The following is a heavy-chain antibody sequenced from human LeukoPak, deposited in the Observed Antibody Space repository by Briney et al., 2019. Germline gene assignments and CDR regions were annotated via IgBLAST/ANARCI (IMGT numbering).Heavy chain of an antibody. Sequence: GGSLRLSCAASGFTFSSYGMHWVRQAPGKGLEWVAFIRYDGSNKYYADAVKGRFTISRDNSKNTLYLQMNSLRAEDTAVYYCAKDPSFRPGYFDYWGQGTLVTVSS. CDR3: AKDPSFRPGYFDY. J-gene: IGHJ4*02. CDR2: IRYDGSNK. CDR1: GFTFSSYG. V-gene: IGHV3-30*02.